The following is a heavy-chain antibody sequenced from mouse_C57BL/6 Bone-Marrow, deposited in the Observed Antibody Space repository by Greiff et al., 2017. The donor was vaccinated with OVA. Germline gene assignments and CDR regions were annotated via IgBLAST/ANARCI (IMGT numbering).Heavy chain of an antibody. J-gene: IGHJ2*01. Sequence: QVQLQQPGAELVKPGASVKMSCKASGYTFTSYWITWVKQRPGQGLEWIGDIYPGSGSTNYNEKFKSKATLTVDTSSSSAYMQLSSLTSEDSAVYHCARQLRLRKVFDYWGQGTTLTVSS. V-gene: IGHV1-55*01. CDR2: IYPGSGST. D-gene: IGHD3-2*02. CDR3: ARQLRLRKVFDY. CDR1: GYTFTSYW.